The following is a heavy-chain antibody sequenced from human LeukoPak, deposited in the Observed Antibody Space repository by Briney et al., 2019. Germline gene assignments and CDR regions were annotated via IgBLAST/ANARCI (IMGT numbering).Heavy chain of an antibody. D-gene: IGHD5-12*01. CDR2: IYSDGTT. Sequence: GRSLRLSCVVSGLSFSRYGMHWVRQAPGKGLEWVSVIYSDGTTYYADSVKGRFTVSRDNFKNTLYLQMNTLRAEDTAVYYCARGSSGYDRDAFDIWGQGTMVTVSS. V-gene: IGHV3-53*01. CDR3: ARGSSGYDRDAFDI. CDR1: GLSFSRYG. J-gene: IGHJ3*02.